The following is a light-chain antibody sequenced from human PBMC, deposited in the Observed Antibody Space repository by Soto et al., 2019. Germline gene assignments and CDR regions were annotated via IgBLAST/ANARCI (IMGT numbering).Light chain of an antibody. CDR1: QSVSNN. CDR3: QQYNNWPPDRT. CDR2: GAS. Sequence: EIVMTQSPATLSVSPGERATLSCRASQSVSNNLAWYQKKPGQAPRLLIYGASTRATGIPARFSGSGSGTEFTLTISSLQSEDFAIYFCQQYNNWPPDRTFGQGTKVEIK. J-gene: IGKJ1*01. V-gene: IGKV3-15*01.